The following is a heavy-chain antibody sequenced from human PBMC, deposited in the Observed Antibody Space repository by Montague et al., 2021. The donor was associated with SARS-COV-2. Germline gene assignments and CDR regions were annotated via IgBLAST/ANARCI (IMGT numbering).Heavy chain of an antibody. CDR2: ISYCAST. CDR3: ARAGQHLRRYYYYAMNV. CDR1: GGSISSYY. Sequence: SETLSLTCTISGGSISSYYWNWIRQPPGKGLELIGYISYCASTNYNPYLKRLLTISVDTSKYQFSLKLSSVTAADTAVYYCARAGQHLRRYYYYAMNVWGQRTTVTVSS. V-gene: IGHV4-59*01. D-gene: IGHD6-13*01. J-gene: IGHJ6*02.